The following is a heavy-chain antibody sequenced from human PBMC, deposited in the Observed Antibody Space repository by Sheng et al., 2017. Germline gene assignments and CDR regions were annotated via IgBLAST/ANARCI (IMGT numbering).Heavy chain of an antibody. CDR1: GGSFSTYA. D-gene: IGHD5-12*01. V-gene: IGHV1-69*10. Sequence: QVHLVQSGAQVKKPGSSVKVSCKASGGSFSTYAISWLRQAPGQGLEWMGGIIPSLGIANSAQRFQGRVTITAGKSTSTVYMDLSSLRSEDTAVYYCARLWGNVVATNWFDPWGQGTLVTVSS. CDR2: IIPSLGIA. CDR3: ARLWGNVVATNWFDP. J-gene: IGHJ5*02.